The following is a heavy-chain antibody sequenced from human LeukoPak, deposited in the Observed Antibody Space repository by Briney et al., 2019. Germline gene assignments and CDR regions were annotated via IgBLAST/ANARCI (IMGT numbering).Heavy chain of an antibody. Sequence: SETLSHTCAVYGGSFSGYYWSWIRQPPGKGLEWIGEINHSGSTNYNPSLKSRVTISVDTSKNQFSLKLSSVTAADTAVYYCARRKGSSWYVDYWGQGTLVTVSS. CDR2: INHSGST. CDR1: GGSFSGYY. CDR3: ARRKGSSWYVDY. J-gene: IGHJ4*02. D-gene: IGHD6-13*01. V-gene: IGHV4-34*01.